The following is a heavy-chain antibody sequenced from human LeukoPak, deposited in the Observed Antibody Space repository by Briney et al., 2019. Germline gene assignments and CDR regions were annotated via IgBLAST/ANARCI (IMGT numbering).Heavy chain of an antibody. Sequence: SETLSLTCAVYGGSFSGYYWSWTRQPPGKGLEWIGEINHSGSTNYKPSLKSRVTISVDTSKNQFSLKLSSVTAADTAVYYCAGVRGHCSGGRCYIDYWGQGTLVTVSS. CDR2: INHSGST. J-gene: IGHJ4*02. V-gene: IGHV4-34*01. D-gene: IGHD2-15*01. CDR3: AGVRGHCSGGRCYIDY. CDR1: GGSFSGYY.